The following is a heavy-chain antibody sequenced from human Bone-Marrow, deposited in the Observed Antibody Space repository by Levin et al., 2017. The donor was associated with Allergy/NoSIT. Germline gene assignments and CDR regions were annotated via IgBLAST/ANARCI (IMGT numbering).Heavy chain of an antibody. Sequence: PGGSLRLSCAASGFPFSSYAMHWVRQAPGKGLEWVTQISYNGNDKYYTDSVKGRFNISRDNSKNTLYLQMNSLRAEDTALYYCVKSSGNYFYYYGMDVWGQGTTVTVSS. V-gene: IGHV3-30*03. CDR3: VKSSGNYFYYYGMDV. D-gene: IGHD1-26*01. J-gene: IGHJ6*02. CDR1: GFPFSSYA. CDR2: ISYNGNDK.